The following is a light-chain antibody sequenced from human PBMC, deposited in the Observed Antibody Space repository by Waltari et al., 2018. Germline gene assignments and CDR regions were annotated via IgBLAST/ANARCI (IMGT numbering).Light chain of an antibody. V-gene: IGKV1-33*01. Sequence: DIQMTQSPSSLSASVGDRFTITCQASQDISNYLNWYQQKPGKAPKLLIYDASNLETGVPSRFSGSGSGTDFTFTISSLQPEDIATYYCQQYDNLPLFTFGPGTKVDIK. CDR2: DAS. CDR1: QDISNY. J-gene: IGKJ3*01. CDR3: QQYDNLPLFT.